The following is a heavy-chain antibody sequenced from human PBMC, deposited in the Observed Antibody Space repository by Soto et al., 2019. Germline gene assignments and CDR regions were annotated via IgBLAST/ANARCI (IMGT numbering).Heavy chain of an antibody. V-gene: IGHV1-69*01. D-gene: IGHD6-19*01. J-gene: IGHJ6*02. CDR1: GGTFSSYA. CDR2: IIPIFGTA. Sequence: QVPLVQSGAEVKKPGSSVKVSCKASGGTFSSYAISWVRQAPGQGLEWMGGIIPIFGTANYAQKFQGRVTITADESTSTAYMELSSLRSEDTAVYYCARDEGQGQWLVLRNYGMDVWGQGTTVTVSS. CDR3: ARDEGQGQWLVLRNYGMDV.